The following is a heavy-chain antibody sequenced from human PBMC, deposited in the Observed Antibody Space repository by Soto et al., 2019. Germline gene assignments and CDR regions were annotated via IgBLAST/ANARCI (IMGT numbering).Heavy chain of an antibody. D-gene: IGHD3-10*01. Sequence: GGSLRLSCAASGFTFSDYAMSWVRQAPGKGLEWVSGISGSSGGSTYYADSVKGRFTISRDNSKNTLYLQLNSLRAEDTALYYCAKRWSGNNWTTRGVFDLWGQGTMVTVSS. J-gene: IGHJ3*01. CDR2: ISGSSGGST. CDR3: AKRWSGNNWTTRGVFDL. V-gene: IGHV3-23*01. CDR1: GFTFSDYA.